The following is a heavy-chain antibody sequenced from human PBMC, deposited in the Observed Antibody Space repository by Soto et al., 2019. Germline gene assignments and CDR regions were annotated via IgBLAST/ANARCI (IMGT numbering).Heavy chain of an antibody. V-gene: IGHV4-30-4*08. Sequence: SSIRKPPGKGLEWIGYIYYSGSTYYNPSLKSRVTISVDKPINTAYLQWSSLKASDTAIYYCARTFGGHLYSFAFWGQGTLVTVSS. J-gene: IGHJ4*02. CDR2: IYYSGST. CDR3: ARTFGGHLYSFAF. D-gene: IGHD3-16*01.